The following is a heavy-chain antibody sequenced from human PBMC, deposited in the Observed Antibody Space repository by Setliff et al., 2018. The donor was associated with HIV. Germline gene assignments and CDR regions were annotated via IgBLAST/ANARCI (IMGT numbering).Heavy chain of an antibody. CDR2: IYYSGST. CDR1: SGSISSHY. V-gene: IGHV4-59*11. D-gene: IGHD6-19*01. Sequence: SETLSLTCAVSSGSISSHYWSWIRQPPGKGLEWIGYIYYSGSTKYNPSLKSRVTISVDTSKNHFSLKLSSVTAADTAVYYCARDPSSGWSYYFDYWGQGTLVTVSS. J-gene: IGHJ4*02. CDR3: ARDPSSGWSYYFDY.